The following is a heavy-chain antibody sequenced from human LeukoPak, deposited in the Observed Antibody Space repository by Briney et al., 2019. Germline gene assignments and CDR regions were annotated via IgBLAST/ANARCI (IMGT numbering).Heavy chain of an antibody. V-gene: IGHV3-74*01. D-gene: IGHD5-18*01. Sequence: GGSLRLSCAASGFTFSSYWMHWVRQAPGKGLVWVSRVYTDGTSTNYADSVKGRFTISRDNAKNTLYLQMNSLRAEDTGVYYCARGRQLWSAAYYFDYWGQGALVTVSS. J-gene: IGHJ4*02. CDR1: GFTFSSYW. CDR3: ARGRQLWSAAYYFDY. CDR2: VYTDGTST.